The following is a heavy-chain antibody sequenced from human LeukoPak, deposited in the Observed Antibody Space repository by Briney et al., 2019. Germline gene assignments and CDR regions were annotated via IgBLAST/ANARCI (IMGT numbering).Heavy chain of an antibody. CDR2: IYHSGST. CDR1: GYSISSGYY. J-gene: IGHJ4*02. CDR3: ARDRDSSGSWEINFDY. D-gene: IGHD6-13*01. V-gene: IGHV4-38-2*02. Sequence: SETLSLTCTVSGYSISSGYYWGWIRQPPGKGLEWIGSIYHSGSTYYNPSLKGRVTISVDTSKNQFSLKLSSVTAADTAVYYCARDRDSSGSWEINFDYWGQGTLVTVSS.